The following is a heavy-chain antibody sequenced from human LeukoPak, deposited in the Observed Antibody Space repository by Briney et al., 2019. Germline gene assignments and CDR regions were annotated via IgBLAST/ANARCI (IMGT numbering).Heavy chain of an antibody. D-gene: IGHD3-22*01. CDR2: IIPILGIA. CDR1: GGTFSSYA. Sequence: SVKVSCKASGGTFSSYAISWVRQAPGQGLEWMGRIIPILGIANYAQKFQGRVTITADKSTSTAYMELSSLRSDDTAVYYCARDRGIVVVITPTEVDYWGQGTLVTVSS. J-gene: IGHJ4*02. CDR3: ARDRGIVVVITPTEVDY. V-gene: IGHV1-69*04.